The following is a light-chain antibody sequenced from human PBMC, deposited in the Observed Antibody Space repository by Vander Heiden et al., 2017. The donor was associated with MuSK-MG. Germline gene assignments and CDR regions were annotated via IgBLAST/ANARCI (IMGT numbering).Light chain of an antibody. Sequence: DIQMTQSPSSLSAPVGDRVTITCRASQSISSYLNWYQQKPGKAPKLLIYAASSLQSGVPSRFSGSGSGTDFTLTISSLQPEDFATYYCQQSYSTPTFGHGTKVDIK. CDR1: QSISSY. CDR3: QQSYSTPT. J-gene: IGKJ3*01. V-gene: IGKV1-39*01. CDR2: AAS.